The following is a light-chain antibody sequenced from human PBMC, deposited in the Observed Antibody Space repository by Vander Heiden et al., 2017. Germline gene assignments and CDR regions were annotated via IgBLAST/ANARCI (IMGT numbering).Light chain of an antibody. CDR1: QSVSSN. CDR2: RAS. J-gene: IGKJ1*01. V-gene: IGKV3-15*01. CDR3: QHYDNWPPWT. Sequence: EIFMTQPPATLSVSPGERATLSCRASQSVSSNLAWYQQKPGQAPRLLIYRASTRVTGIPARFSGGGSGTEFTLTISSLQSEDFAVYYCQHYDNWPPWTFGQGTKVDIK.